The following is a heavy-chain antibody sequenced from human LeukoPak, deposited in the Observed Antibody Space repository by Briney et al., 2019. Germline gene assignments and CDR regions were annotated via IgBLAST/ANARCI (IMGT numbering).Heavy chain of an antibody. D-gene: IGHD3-10*01. J-gene: IGHJ4*02. Sequence: GGSLRLSCAASGFTFSGSAMHWVRQASGKGLEWVGRIRSKANSYATAYAASVKGRFTISRDDSKNTAYLQMNSLKTEDTAVYYCTRRSDGGSGSYYNNYWGQETLVTVSS. CDR3: TRRSDGGSGSYYNNY. CDR2: IRSKANSYAT. CDR1: GFTFSGSA. V-gene: IGHV3-73*01.